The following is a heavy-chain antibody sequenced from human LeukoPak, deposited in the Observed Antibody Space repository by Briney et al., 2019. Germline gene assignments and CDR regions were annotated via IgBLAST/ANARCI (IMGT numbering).Heavy chain of an antibody. V-gene: IGHV1-69*01. Sequence: GASVKVSCKASGGTFSSYAISWVRQAPGQGLEWMGGIIPIFGTANYAQKFQGRVTITADESTSTAYMELSSLRSEDTAVYYCARVGNWNDSTFDYWGQGTLVTVSS. CDR1: GGTFSSYA. D-gene: IGHD1-1*01. J-gene: IGHJ4*02. CDR3: ARVGNWNDSTFDY. CDR2: IIPIFGTA.